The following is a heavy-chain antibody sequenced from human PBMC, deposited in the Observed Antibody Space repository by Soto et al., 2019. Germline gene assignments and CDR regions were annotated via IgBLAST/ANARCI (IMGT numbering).Heavy chain of an antibody. CDR2: INPNSGGT. CDR3: ARSYSYGIYYFDY. V-gene: IGHV1-2*04. D-gene: IGHD5-18*01. CDR1: GYTFTGYY. J-gene: IGHJ4*02. Sequence: GASVKVSCKASGYTFTGYYMHWVRQAPGQGLEWMGWINPNSGGTNYAQKFQGWVTMTRDPSISTAYMELSRLRSDDTAVYYCARSYSYGIYYFDYWGQGTLVTVSS.